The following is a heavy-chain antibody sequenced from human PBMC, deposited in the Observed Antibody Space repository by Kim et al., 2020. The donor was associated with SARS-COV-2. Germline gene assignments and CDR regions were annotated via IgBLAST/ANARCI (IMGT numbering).Heavy chain of an antibody. V-gene: IGHV4-39*01. CDR1: GDSISSNGYY. D-gene: IGHD2-15*01. CDR2: IYSSGSS. J-gene: IGHJ4*02. CDR3: ALNFYFDNIGRADY. Sequence: SETLSLTCSVSGDSISSNGYYWGWIRQAPGKGLEWIGSIYSSGSSFDNPSLNSRVTMSLDTSKNQYSLNLRSVTAADTAIYYCALNFYFDNIGRADYWGQGILVTVSS.